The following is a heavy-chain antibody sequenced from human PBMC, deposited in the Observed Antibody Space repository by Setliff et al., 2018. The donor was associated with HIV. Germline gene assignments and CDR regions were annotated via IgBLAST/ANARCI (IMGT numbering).Heavy chain of an antibody. D-gene: IGHD4-17*01. J-gene: IGHJ4*02. V-gene: IGHV3-13*01. CDR3: ARGGSTVTTWVVFDY. CDR2: IGTVGDT. Sequence: GGSLRLSCAVSGFTFRNYDMHWVRQAPGKGLEWVSGIGTVGDTYYPDSVKGRFTISRDDSKDRLYLEMNSLRPEDTAVFYCARGGSTVTTWVVFDYWGQGTLVTVSS. CDR1: GFTFRNYD.